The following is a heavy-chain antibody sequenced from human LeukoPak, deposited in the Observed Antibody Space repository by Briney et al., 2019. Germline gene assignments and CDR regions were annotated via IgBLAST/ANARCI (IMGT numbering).Heavy chain of an antibody. CDR1: GGSISSYY. D-gene: IGHD3-16*02. Sequence: SETLSLTCTVSGGSISSYYWSWIRQPPGKGLEWIGYIYYSGSTNYNPSLKSRVTISVDTSKNQFSLKLCSVTAADTAVYYCARHYDYVWGSYRLTHPLFDYWGQGTLVTVSS. J-gene: IGHJ4*02. CDR2: IYYSGST. V-gene: IGHV4-59*08. CDR3: ARHYDYVWGSYRLTHPLFDY.